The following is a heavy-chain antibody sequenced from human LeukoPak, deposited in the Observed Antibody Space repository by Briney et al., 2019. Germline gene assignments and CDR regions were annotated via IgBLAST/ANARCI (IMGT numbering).Heavy chain of an antibody. D-gene: IGHD3-22*01. V-gene: IGHV3-7*02. CDR3: ASVTSYYYNTSGDYYFDY. CDR2: IIQDGSAK. Sequence: HPGGPLRLSCVASGFTFSTYRMSWVRQAPGKGLVWVANIIQDGSAKNYVDSVKGRFTISRDNAKNSLYLQMNSLRAEDTAVYYCASVTSYYYNTSGDYYFDYWGQGTLVTVSS. CDR1: GFTFSTYR. J-gene: IGHJ4*02.